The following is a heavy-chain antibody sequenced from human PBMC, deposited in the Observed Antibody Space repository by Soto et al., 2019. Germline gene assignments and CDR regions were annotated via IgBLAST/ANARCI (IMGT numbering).Heavy chain of an antibody. J-gene: IGHJ4*02. D-gene: IGHD5-18*01. V-gene: IGHV3-64D*08. CDR1: GFTFSSYA. CDR3: VNPGYSYGYYFDY. Sequence: GGSLRLSCSASGFTFSSYAMHWVRQAPGKGLEYVSAISSNGGSTYYADSVKGRFTISRDNSKNTLSLQMSSLRAEDTAVYYCVNPGYSYGYYFDYWGQGTLVTVSS. CDR2: ISSNGGST.